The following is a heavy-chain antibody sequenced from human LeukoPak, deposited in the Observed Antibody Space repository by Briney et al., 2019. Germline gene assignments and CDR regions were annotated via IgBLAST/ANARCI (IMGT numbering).Heavy chain of an antibody. CDR2: LSGSGGST. J-gene: IGHJ4*02. CDR3: ARRVNPPDY. CDR1: GFTFSNYA. D-gene: IGHD1-14*01. Sequence: QSGGSLRLSCAASGFTFSNYAMSWVRQAPGKGLEWVSALSGSGGSTYYADSVKGRFTVSRENDNNSLYLQMNSLRAGDTAVYYCARRVNPPDYWGQGTLVTVSS. V-gene: IGHV3-23*01.